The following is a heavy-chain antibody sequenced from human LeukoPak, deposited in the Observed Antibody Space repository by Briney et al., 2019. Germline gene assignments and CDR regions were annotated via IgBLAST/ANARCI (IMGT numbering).Heavy chain of an antibody. J-gene: IGHJ4*02. CDR2: ISSSGRTI. D-gene: IGHD6-13*01. CDR3: GRYDASAIDY. CDR1: GFSFSNYE. V-gene: IGHV3-48*03. Sequence: GGSLRLSCAASGFSFSNYEINWVRQAPGKGLEWVSYISSSGRTIYYADSVKGRFTTSRDNAKSSLYLQMNSLRAEDTAVYYCGRYDASAIDYWGQGTLVTVSS.